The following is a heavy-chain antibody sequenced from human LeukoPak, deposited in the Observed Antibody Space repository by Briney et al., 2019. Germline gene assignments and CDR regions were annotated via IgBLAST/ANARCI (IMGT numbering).Heavy chain of an antibody. CDR1: AYTFTNYY. D-gene: IGHD2-15*01. V-gene: IGHV1-2*02. Sequence: ASVKVSCKASAYTFTNYYMHWVRQAPGQGLEWMGWINPNSGGTNYAQKFQGRVTMTRDTSISTAYMELSRLRSDDTAVYYCARARNIVVVVAATYYYYGMDVWGQGTTVTVSS. CDR3: ARARNIVVVVAATYYYYGMDV. CDR2: INPNSGGT. J-gene: IGHJ6*02.